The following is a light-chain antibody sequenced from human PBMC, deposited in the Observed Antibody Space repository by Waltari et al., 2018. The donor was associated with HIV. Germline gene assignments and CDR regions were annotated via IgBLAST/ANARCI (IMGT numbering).Light chain of an antibody. CDR3: QTWDTGIRV. CDR1: SGHSKYA. CDR2: LNSDGGH. Sequence: QVVLTQSPSASASLGASVQLTCTLSSGHSKYAIAWHQHQPETGPRNLMKLNSDGGHSKGDGSPDRFSGSSAGTERYLTISSLQSEDEAVYYCQTWDTGIRVFGIGTKVTVL. V-gene: IGLV4-69*01. J-gene: IGLJ1*01.